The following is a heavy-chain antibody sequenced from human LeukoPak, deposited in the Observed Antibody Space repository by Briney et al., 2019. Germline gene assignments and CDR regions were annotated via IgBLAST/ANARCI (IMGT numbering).Heavy chain of an antibody. CDR3: ARDLRGESGGRYFDP. D-gene: IGHD3-16*01. J-gene: IGHJ5*02. V-gene: IGHV4-34*01. CDR2: INHSGST. Sequence: PSETLSLTCAVYGGSLSDYYWTWIRQPPGKGLEWIGEINHSGSTNYNPSLKSRVTISVDTSKNQFSLKLDSVTAADTAMYYCARDLRGESGGRYFDPWGQGTLVTVSS. CDR1: GGSLSDYY.